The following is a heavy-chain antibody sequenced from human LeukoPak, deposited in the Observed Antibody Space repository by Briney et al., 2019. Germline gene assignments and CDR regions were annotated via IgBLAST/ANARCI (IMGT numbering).Heavy chain of an antibody. CDR2: MNFDGSEK. CDR3: AREGGIIVAGKFDS. CDR1: GFPFNTRW. J-gene: IGHJ4*02. D-gene: IGHD6-19*01. V-gene: IGHV3-7*01. Sequence: GGSLRLSCAASGFPFNTRWMGWIRQAPGAGLEWVADMNFDGSEKYHADSVKGRFTISRDNSKNTLYLQMNSLRAEDTAVYYCAREGGIIVAGKFDSWGQGTLVTVSS.